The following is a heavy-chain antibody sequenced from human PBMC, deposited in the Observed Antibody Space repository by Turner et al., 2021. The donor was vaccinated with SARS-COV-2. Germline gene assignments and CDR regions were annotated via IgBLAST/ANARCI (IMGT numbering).Heavy chain of an antibody. CDR3: VRTPSGSYPHFDF. CDR2: FYYSGHT. D-gene: IGHD1-26*01. Sequence: QLQLQEAGPGMVKPSETPSLTCTVSGDSIRSSSFYWGWIRQSPGKGLEWIGNFYYSGHTYYNPSLKSRVTISADTSKKQFSLRLTSVTAAGTAVYYCVRTPSGSYPHFDFWGQGTLVTVSS. V-gene: IGHV4-39*01. CDR1: GDSIRSSSFY. J-gene: IGHJ4*02.